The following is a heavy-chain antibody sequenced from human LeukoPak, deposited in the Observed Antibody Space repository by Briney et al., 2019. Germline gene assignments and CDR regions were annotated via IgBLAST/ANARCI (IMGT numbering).Heavy chain of an antibody. Sequence: ASVKVSCKASGGTFSSYAISWVRQAPGQGLEWMGGIIPIFGTANYAQKFQGSVTITTDESTSTAYMVLSSLRSEDTAVYYCARAYLPYYYDSSGYEARYNWFDPWGQGTLVTVSS. D-gene: IGHD3-22*01. J-gene: IGHJ5*02. V-gene: IGHV1-69*05. CDR1: GGTFSSYA. CDR3: ARAYLPYYYDSSGYEARYNWFDP. CDR2: IIPIFGTA.